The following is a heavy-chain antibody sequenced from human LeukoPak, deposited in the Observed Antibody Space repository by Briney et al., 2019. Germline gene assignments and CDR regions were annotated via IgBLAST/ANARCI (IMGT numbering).Heavy chain of an antibody. J-gene: IGHJ3*02. V-gene: IGHV3-23*01. D-gene: IGHD2-2*01. Sequence: GGSLRLSCAASGFTFSSYAMSWVRQAPGKGLEWVSAISGSGGSTYYADSVKGRFTISRDNSKNTLYLQMNSLRAEDTAVYYCAKDWGDIVVVPAASDAFDIWGQGTMVTVSS. CDR2: ISGSGGST. CDR1: GFTFSSYA. CDR3: AKDWGDIVVVPAASDAFDI.